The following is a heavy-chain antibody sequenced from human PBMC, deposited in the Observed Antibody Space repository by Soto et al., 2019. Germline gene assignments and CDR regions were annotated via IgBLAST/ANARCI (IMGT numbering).Heavy chain of an antibody. Sequence: SEKVSYKASGYTFTSYGISWVRQAPVQGLEWMGWISAYNGNTNYAQKLQGRVTMTTDTSTSTAYMELRSLRSDDTAVYYCARDLRYDILTGYPIDYWGQGTLVTVYS. J-gene: IGHJ4*02. CDR1: GYTFTSYG. CDR3: ARDLRYDILTGYPIDY. CDR2: ISAYNGNT. V-gene: IGHV1-18*04. D-gene: IGHD3-9*01.